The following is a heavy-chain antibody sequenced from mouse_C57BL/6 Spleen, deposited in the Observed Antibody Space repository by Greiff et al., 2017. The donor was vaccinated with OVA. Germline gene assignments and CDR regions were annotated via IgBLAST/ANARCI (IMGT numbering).Heavy chain of an antibody. CDR3: ARDLLVGAMDY. J-gene: IGHJ4*01. V-gene: IGHV7-3*01. Sequence: EVQGVESGGGLVQPGGSLSLSCAASGFTFTDYYMSWVRQPPGKALEWLGFIRNKANGYTTEYSASVKGRFTISRDNSQSILSLQMNALRAEDSATYYCARDLLVGAMDYWGQGTSVTVSS. CDR2: IRNKANGYTT. CDR1: GFTFTDYY. D-gene: IGHD2-10*01.